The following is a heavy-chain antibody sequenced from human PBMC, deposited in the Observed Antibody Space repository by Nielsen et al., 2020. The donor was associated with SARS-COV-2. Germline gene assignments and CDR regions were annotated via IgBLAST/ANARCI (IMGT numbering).Heavy chain of an antibody. V-gene: IGHV3-23*01. D-gene: IGHD1-14*01. CDR1: GFTFGTYT. CDR2: ILGSGAAT. J-gene: IGHJ4*02. Sequence: GESLKISCTVSGFTFGTYTISWVRQPPGKGLQWVAGILGSGAATFYADPVKGRFTVSRDNSMNTVYLEMSRLRSEDTALYFCAKDRIPDGLWEIDYWGQGTRVTVSS. CDR3: AKDRIPDGLWEIDY.